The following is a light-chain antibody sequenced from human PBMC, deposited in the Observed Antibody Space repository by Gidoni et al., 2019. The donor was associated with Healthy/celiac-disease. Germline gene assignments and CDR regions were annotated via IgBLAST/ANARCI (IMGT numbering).Light chain of an antibody. Sequence: HSALTQHASVSWSPGQSITISCTGTSSDIGSYNLVSWYQQHPGKAPKLMIYEVSKRPSGVSNRFSGSKSGNTASLTISGLQAEDEADYYCCSYAGSSTVLFGGGTKLTVL. V-gene: IGLV2-23*02. CDR1: SSDIGSYNL. CDR3: CSYAGSSTVL. CDR2: EVS. J-gene: IGLJ3*02.